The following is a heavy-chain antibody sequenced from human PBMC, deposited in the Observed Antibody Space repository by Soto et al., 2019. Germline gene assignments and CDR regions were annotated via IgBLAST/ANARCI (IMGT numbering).Heavy chain of an antibody. D-gene: IGHD2-15*01. CDR2: IYFGGTT. CDR3: ARAGRYCSTGTCYAKY. Sequence: SETLSLTCTVSGGSTSGYYWSWIRQSPGKGLEWIGHIYFGGTTKYNPSLKSRVTISTDTSKNQFSLELSSVTAADTAVYYCARAGRYCSTGTCYAKYWGQGALVTVSS. J-gene: IGHJ4*02. V-gene: IGHV4-59*01. CDR1: GGSTSGYY.